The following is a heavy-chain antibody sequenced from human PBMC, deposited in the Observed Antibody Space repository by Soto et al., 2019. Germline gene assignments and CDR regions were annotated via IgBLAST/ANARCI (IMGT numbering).Heavy chain of an antibody. D-gene: IGHD3-10*01. Sequence: QVQLVQSGAEVKKPGSSVKVSCKASGGTFSSYTISWVRQAPGQGLEWMGRIIPSLGIANYAQKFQGRVTITADKSTSTAYMELSSLRSEDTAVYYCAREEYYYGSGAFFDYWGQGTLVTVSS. J-gene: IGHJ4*02. V-gene: IGHV1-69*08. CDR2: IIPSLGIA. CDR1: GGTFSSYT. CDR3: AREEYYYGSGAFFDY.